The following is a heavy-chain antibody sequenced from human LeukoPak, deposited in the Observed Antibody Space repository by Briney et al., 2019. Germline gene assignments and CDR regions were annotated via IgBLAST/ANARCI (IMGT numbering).Heavy chain of an antibody. V-gene: IGHV4-59*12. Sequence: TSETLSLTCTLSGGSISTYYWSWIRQPPGKGLEWIGYIYHSGSTNYNPSLKSRVTISVDASKNQFSLKLSSVTAADTAVYYCASRYYYGSGRRYYFDYWGQGTLVTVSS. D-gene: IGHD3-10*01. J-gene: IGHJ4*02. CDR3: ASRYYYGSGRRYYFDY. CDR2: IYHSGST. CDR1: GGSISTYY.